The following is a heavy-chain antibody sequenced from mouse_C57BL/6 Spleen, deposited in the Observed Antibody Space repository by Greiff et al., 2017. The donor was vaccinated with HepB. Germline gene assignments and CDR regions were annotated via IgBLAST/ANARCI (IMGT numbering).Heavy chain of an antibody. V-gene: IGHV1-22*01. CDR2: INPNNGGT. CDR3: AGSPLYAMDY. J-gene: IGHJ4*01. Sequence: EVQLQQSGPELVKPGASVKMSCKASGYTFTDYNMHWVKQSHGKSLEWIGYINPNNGGTSYNQKFKGKATLTVNKSSSPAYMELRSLTSEDSAVYYCAGSPLYAMDYWGQGTSVTVSS. CDR1: GYTFTDYN. D-gene: IGHD1-1*01.